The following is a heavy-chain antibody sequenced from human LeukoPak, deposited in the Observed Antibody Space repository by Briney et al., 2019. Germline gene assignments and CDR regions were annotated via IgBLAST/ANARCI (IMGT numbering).Heavy chain of an antibody. CDR3: ARSDYDPPYFDY. Sequence: PGGSLRLSCAASGFTFSDHYMSWVRQAPGRGLELVSYISGSSNTIFYADSGKGRFTISKNTTKTPQYLKMNSLRADDTAVYYCARSDYDPPYFDYWGQGTLVTVSS. CDR2: ISGSSNTI. D-gene: IGHD3-16*01. CDR1: GFTFSDHY. J-gene: IGHJ4*02. V-gene: IGHV3-11*01.